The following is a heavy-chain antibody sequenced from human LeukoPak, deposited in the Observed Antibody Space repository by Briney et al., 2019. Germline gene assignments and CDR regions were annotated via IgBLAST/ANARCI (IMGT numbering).Heavy chain of an antibody. Sequence: GGSLRLSCAASGFTFSSYAMHWVRQAPGKGLEWVAVISYDGSNKYYADSVKGRFTISRDNSKNTLYLQMNSLRAEDTAVYYCARASDVSYCSGGSCYSDPRGVWGQGTTVTVSS. J-gene: IGHJ6*02. CDR1: GFTFSSYA. D-gene: IGHD2-15*01. V-gene: IGHV3-30*04. CDR3: ARASDVSYCSGGSCYSDPRGV. CDR2: ISYDGSNK.